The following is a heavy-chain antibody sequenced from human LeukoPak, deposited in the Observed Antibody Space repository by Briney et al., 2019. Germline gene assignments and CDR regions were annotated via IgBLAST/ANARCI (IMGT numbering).Heavy chain of an antibody. D-gene: IGHD3-22*01. V-gene: IGHV1-69*11. Sequence: SVKVSCKASGGTFGSYAISWVRQAPGQGLEWMGRIIPILGTANYAQKFQGRVTITTDESTSTAYMELSSLRSEDTAVYYCARDRNYYDSSGYYLDWGQGTLVTVSS. CDR3: ARDRNYYDSSGYYLD. CDR1: GGTFGSYA. CDR2: IIPILGTA. J-gene: IGHJ4*02.